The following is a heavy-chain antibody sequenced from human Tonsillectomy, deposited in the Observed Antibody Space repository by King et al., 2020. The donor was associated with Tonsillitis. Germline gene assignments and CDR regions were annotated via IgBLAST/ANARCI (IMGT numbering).Heavy chain of an antibody. Sequence: ESGGGLVKPGGSLRLSCAASGFTFSDYYMSWIRQAPGKGLEWVSYISSSSDYTNYADSVKGRFTISRDNAKNSLYLQMNSLRAEDTAMYYCARGPVAATASGWFDPWGQGTLVTVSS. CDR3: ARGPVAATASGWFDP. V-gene: IGHV3-11*05. D-gene: IGHD2-15*01. CDR1: GFTFSDYY. CDR2: ISSSSDYT. J-gene: IGHJ5*02.